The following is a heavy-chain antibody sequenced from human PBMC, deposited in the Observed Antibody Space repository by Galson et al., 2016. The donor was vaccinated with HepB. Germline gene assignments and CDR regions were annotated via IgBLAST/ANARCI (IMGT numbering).Heavy chain of an antibody. CDR2: ISGSSSYT. J-gene: IGHJ2*01. CDR1: GFTFSDHY. D-gene: IGHD1-1*01. CDR3: ARDPQLTSSWYFDL. V-gene: IGHV3-11*06. Sequence: SLRLSCAASGFTFSDHYMTWIRQAPGKGLEWVSYISGSSSYTNYADSVKGRFTISRDNAKNSLYLQLNSLRAEDTAIYYCARDPQLTSSWYFDLWAVAPWPLSPQ.